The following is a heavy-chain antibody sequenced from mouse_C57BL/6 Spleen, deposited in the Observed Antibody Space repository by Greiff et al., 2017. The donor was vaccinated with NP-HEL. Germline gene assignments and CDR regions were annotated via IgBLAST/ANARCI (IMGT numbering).Heavy chain of an antibody. CDR2: INPGSGGT. D-gene: IGHD1-1*01. V-gene: IGHV1-54*01. CDR3: ARGNYGSSPYAMDY. Sequence: QVQLQQSGAELVRPGTSVKVSCKASGYAFTNYLIEWVKQRPGQGLEWIGVINPGSGGTNYNEKFKGKATLTADKSSSTAYMQLSSLTSEDSAVYFCARGNYGSSPYAMDYWGQGTSVTVSS. CDR1: GYAFTNYL. J-gene: IGHJ4*01.